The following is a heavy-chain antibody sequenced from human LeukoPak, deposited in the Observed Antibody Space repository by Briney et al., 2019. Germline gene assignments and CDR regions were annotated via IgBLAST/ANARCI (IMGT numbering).Heavy chain of an antibody. Sequence: SETLSLTCTVSGYSISSGYYWGWIRQPPVKGLEWIGSIYHSGSTYYNPSLKSRVTISVDTSKNQFSLKLSSVTAADTAVYYCARDTFLYGDYADYWGQGTLVTVSS. J-gene: IGHJ4*02. CDR3: ARDTFLYGDYADY. CDR1: GYSISSGYY. D-gene: IGHD4-17*01. CDR2: IYHSGST. V-gene: IGHV4-38-2*02.